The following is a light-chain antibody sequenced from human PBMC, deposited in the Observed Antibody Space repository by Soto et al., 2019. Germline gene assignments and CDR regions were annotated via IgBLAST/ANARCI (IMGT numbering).Light chain of an antibody. CDR3: QQYNNWPLT. CDR2: GAS. V-gene: IGKV3-15*01. J-gene: IGKJ4*01. CDR1: QNVRSD. Sequence: EVVMTQSPATLSVSPGERATLSCRASQNVRSDLAWYLQKPGQAPRLLIYGASSRATGIPGRFSGSGSGTEFSLTISSLQSEDFAVYYCQQYNNWPLTFGGGTKVEIK.